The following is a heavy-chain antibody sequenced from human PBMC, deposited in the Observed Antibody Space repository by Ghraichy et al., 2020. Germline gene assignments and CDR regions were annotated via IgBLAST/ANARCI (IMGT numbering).Heavy chain of an antibody. J-gene: IGHJ3*02. CDR2: ISSSSSYI. V-gene: IGHV3-21*01. CDR3: ASGAGRGYLPDAFDI. D-gene: IGHD3-22*01. Sequence: GGSLRLSCAASGFTFSSYSMNWVRQAPGKGLEWVSSISSSSSYIYYADSVKGRFTISRDNAKNSLYLQMNSLRAEDTAVYYCASGAGRGYLPDAFDIWGQGTMVTVSS. CDR1: GFTFSSYS.